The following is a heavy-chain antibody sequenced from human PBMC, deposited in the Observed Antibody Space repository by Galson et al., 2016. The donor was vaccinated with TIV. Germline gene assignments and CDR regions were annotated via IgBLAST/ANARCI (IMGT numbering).Heavy chain of an antibody. CDR1: GYTFTSYD. D-gene: IGHD3-16*02. CDR2: MNPNSGDT. CDR3: ARVEYHDYVGGTYRDDD. V-gene: IGHV1-8*01. Sequence: SVKVSCKASGYTFTSYDIVWVRQATGKGLEWMGWMNPNSGDTGYAQKFQGGIPLTRSVSIRTAYMQLSSLTPGETAVYYCARVEYHDYVGGTYRDDDWGQGTLLTFTS. J-gene: IGHJ4*02.